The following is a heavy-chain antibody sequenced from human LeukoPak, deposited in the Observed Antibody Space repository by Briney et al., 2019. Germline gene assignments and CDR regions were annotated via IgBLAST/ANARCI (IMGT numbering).Heavy chain of an antibody. V-gene: IGHV1-3*04. CDR3: AKGSSMGPISFYLDY. CDR2: INTGDGDT. CDR1: GYTFTICA. D-gene: IGHD5-24*01. Sequence: ASVKVSCKASGYTFTICAIHWVRQAPGQRLEWMGLINTGDGDTIYSQKFQGRVTITRDTSANTAYLELDSLTSEDTAVYYCAKGSSMGPISFYLDYWGQGTLVAVSS. J-gene: IGHJ4*02.